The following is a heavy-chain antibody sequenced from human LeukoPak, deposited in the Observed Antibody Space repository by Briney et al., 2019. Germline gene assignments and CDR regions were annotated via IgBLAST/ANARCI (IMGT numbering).Heavy chain of an antibody. D-gene: IGHD2-21*01. CDR2: INHSGST. J-gene: IGHJ6*03. CDR3: ARGPCCGGDCYRPYYYYYMDV. CDR1: GGSFSGYY. Sequence: KPSKTLSLTCAVYGGSFSGYYWSWIRQPPGKGLEWIGEINHSGSTNYNPSLKSRVTISVDTSKNQFSLKLSSVTAADTAVYYCARGPCCGGDCYRPYYYYYMDVWGKGTTVTVSS. V-gene: IGHV4-34*01.